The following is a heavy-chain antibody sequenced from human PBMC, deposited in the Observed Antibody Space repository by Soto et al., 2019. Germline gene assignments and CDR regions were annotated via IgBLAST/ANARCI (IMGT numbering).Heavy chain of an antibody. CDR1: GFTFSSYG. CDR3: ASGATTGRHYYYGMDV. D-gene: IGHD1-26*01. J-gene: IGHJ6*02. V-gene: IGHV3-30*03. Sequence: QVQLVESGGGVVQPGRSLRLSCAASGFTFSSYGMHWVRQAPGKGLEWVAVISYDGSNKYYADSVKGRFTISRDNFIXXLYLELDSLRAEDTAVDYGASGATTGRHYYYGMDVWGQGTTVTVFS. CDR2: ISYDGSNK.